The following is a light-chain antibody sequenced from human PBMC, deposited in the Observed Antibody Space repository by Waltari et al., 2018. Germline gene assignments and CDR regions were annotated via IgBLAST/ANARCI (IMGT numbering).Light chain of an antibody. CDR1: SLRSYY. J-gene: IGLJ2*01. V-gene: IGLV3-19*01. CDR2: DKD. CDR3: HSRDASGVGGS. Sequence: SSELTQDPAVSVAMGQTVRITCQGDSLRSYYASWYQQRPGQVPILVIYDKDNRPSGVPDRFSGSSSHNTASLTITGAQAEDEASYYCHSRDASGVGGSFGGGTKLTVL.